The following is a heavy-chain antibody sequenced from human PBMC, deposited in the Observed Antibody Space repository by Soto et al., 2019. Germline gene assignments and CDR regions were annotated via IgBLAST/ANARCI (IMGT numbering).Heavy chain of an antibody. CDR3: VREAYIGYGHAIDH. CDR1: GVTISTYY. V-gene: IGHV4-59*01. Sequence: SETLSLTCAVSGVTISTYYWSWIRQPPGKELEWIGYNYHSGTTNYNPSLKSRVTISVDTSKNQFSLRLTSVTAADTAIYYCVREAYIGYGHAIDHWGQGTLATVSS. D-gene: IGHD5-12*01. J-gene: IGHJ4*02. CDR2: NYHSGTT.